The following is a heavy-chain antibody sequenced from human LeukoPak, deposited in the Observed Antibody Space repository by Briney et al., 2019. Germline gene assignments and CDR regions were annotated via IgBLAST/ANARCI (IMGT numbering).Heavy chain of an antibody. CDR2: INPNSGGT. CDR1: GYTFTGNY. J-gene: IGHJ4*02. Sequence: GASVKVSCMASGYTFTGNYLHWVRQAPGQGLEWMGRINPNSGGTNYAQKFQGRVTMTRDTSISTAYMELSSLRSDDTAVFYCARGGEMATVPFDYWGQGTLATVSS. V-gene: IGHV1-2*06. D-gene: IGHD5-24*01. CDR3: ARGGEMATVPFDY.